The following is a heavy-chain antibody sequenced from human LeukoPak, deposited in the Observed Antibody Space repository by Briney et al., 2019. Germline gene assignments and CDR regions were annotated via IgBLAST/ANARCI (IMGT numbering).Heavy chain of an antibody. CDR1: GFTFSSYS. CDR2: VSFSSHII. D-gene: IGHD4-17*01. J-gene: IGHJ6*03. V-gene: IGHV3-48*01. CDR3: ARAVDYGDYGVFYYYYMDV. Sequence: PGGSLRLSCAASGFTFSSYSMNWVRQAPGKGLEWISYVSFSSHIISYADSVKGRFTISRDNAQNSLDLQMNSLRAEDTAVYYCARAVDYGDYGVFYYYYMDVWGKGTTVTVSS.